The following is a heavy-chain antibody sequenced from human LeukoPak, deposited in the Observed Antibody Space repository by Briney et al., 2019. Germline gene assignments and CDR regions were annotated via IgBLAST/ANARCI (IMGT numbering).Heavy chain of an antibody. CDR2: MNPNSGNT. CDR3: ARVKDYYDSSGLQNRYCFDY. V-gene: IGHV1-8*01. CDR1: GYTFTSYG. J-gene: IGHJ4*02. Sequence: ASVKVSCKASGYTFTSYGINWVRQATGQGLEWMGWMNPNSGNTGYAQKFQGRVTITTDESTSTAYMELSSLRSEDTAVYYCARVKDYYDSSGLQNRYCFDYWGQGTLVTVSS. D-gene: IGHD3-22*01.